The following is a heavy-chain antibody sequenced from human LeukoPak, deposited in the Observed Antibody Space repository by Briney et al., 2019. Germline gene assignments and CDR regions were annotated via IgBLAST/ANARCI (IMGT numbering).Heavy chain of an antibody. CDR3: AAAWSNFDY. V-gene: IGHV3-7*01. CDR1: GFTFSISY. J-gene: IGHJ4*02. Sequence: AGGSLRLSCAASGFTFSISYMSWVRQAPGKGLEWVANIKPDGSEKYYVDSVKGRFTISRDNAKTSLYLQMNSLRLEDTAVYYCAAAWSNFDYWGQGILVAVSS. CDR2: IKPDGSEK. D-gene: IGHD6-25*01.